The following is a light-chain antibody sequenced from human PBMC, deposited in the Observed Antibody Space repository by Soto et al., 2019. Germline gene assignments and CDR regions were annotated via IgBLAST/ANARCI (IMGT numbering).Light chain of an antibody. CDR1: KLGSKY. CDR2: QDN. J-gene: IGLJ2*01. Sequence: VLTQPPSVSVSPGQTASITCSGDKLGSKYACWYQRKPGQSPVLVIYQDNKRPSGIPERFSGSNSGDTATLTISGTQAMDEADSYCQTWDSSSVVFGGGTKLTVL. CDR3: QTWDSSSVV. V-gene: IGLV3-1*01.